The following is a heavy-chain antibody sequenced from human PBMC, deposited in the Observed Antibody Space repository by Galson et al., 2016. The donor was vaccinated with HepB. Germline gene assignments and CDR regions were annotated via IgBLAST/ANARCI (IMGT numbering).Heavy chain of an antibody. V-gene: IGHV4-4*02. Sequence: SETLSLTCAVSGASISDSNWWTWVRQAPGTGLEWIGEIYHTGTSNNNPSLLSRFTMSIDSSRNHFSLNLNSVTAADTAVYYCARASIVPGARMVFDSWGQGILVTVSS. J-gene: IGHJ5*01. CDR2: IYHTGTS. CDR3: ARASIVPGARMVFDS. CDR1: GASISDSNW. D-gene: IGHD2-2*01.